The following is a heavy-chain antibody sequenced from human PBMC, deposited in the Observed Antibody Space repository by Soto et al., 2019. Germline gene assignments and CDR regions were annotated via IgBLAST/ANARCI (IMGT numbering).Heavy chain of an antibody. CDR3: ARGVVPAPDYYYYGMDV. D-gene: IGHD2-2*01. CDR1: GFTFSSYG. CDR2: IRYDGSNK. Sequence: GGSLRLSCAASGFTFSSYGMHWVRQAPGKGLEWVAVIRYDGSNKYYADSVKGRFTISRVNSKNTLYLQMNSLRAEDTAVYYCARGVVPAPDYYYYGMDVWGQGTTVTVSS. J-gene: IGHJ6*02. V-gene: IGHV3-33*01.